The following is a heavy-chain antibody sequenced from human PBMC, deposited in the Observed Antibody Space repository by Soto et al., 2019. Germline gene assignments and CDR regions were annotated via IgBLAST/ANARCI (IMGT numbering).Heavy chain of an antibody. D-gene: IGHD6-13*01. CDR1: GYTFTSYA. J-gene: IGHJ6*02. Sequence: QVPLVQSGAEVKKPGASVKVSCKASGYTFTSYAMHWVRQAPGQRLEWMGWINAGNGNTKYSQKFQGRVTITRDTSASTAYMELSSLRSEDTAVYYCARDDAAAGRSRYYYYGMDVWGQGTTVTVSS. V-gene: IGHV1-3*01. CDR3: ARDDAAAGRSRYYYYGMDV. CDR2: INAGNGNT.